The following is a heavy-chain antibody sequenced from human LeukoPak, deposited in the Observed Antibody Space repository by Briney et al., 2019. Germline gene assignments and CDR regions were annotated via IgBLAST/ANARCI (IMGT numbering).Heavy chain of an antibody. CDR1: GGSISSSSYY. CDR3: ARHPTRGYSYGYVWFDP. CDR2: IYYSGST. D-gene: IGHD5-18*01. Sequence: SETLPLTCTVSGGSISSSSYYWGWIRQPPGKGLEWIGSIYYSGSTYYNPSLKSRVTISVDTSKNQFSLKLSSVTAADTAVYYCARHPTRGYSYGYVWFDPWGQGTLVTVSS. J-gene: IGHJ5*02. V-gene: IGHV4-39*01.